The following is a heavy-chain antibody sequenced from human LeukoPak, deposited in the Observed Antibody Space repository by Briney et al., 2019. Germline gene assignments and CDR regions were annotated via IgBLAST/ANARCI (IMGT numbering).Heavy chain of an antibody. D-gene: IGHD2-21*02. CDR2: IKQDGSEK. Sequence: GGSLRLSCAASGFTFSSYWMSWVRQAPGKGLEWVANIKQDGSEKYYVDSVKGRFTISRDNAKNSLYLQMNSLRAEDTAVYYCARAPYCGGDCYSYYFDYWGQGTLVTVSS. CDR1: GFTFSSYW. J-gene: IGHJ4*02. V-gene: IGHV3-7*01. CDR3: ARAPYCGGDCYSYYFDY.